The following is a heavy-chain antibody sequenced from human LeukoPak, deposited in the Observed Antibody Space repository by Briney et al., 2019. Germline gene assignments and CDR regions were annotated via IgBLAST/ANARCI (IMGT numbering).Heavy chain of an antibody. CDR1: GGSFSDYY. J-gene: IGHJ4*02. D-gene: IGHD1-20*01. CDR2: INHSGST. CDR3: ARANYNWNYWDY. Sequence: SETLSLTCAVYGGSFSDYYWSWIRQPPGKGLEWIGEINHSGSTNYNPSLKSRVTVSVDTSKNQFSLKLSSVTAADTAVYYCARANYNWNYWDYWGQGTLVTVSS. V-gene: IGHV4-34*01.